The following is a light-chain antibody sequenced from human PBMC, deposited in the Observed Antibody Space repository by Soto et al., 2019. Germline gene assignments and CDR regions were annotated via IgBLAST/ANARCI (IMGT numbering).Light chain of an antibody. V-gene: IGKV3-15*01. CDR1: QSVSSN. CDR2: VAS. CDR3: QQYNHWPHSLT. J-gene: IGKJ4*01. Sequence: EIVMTQSPATLSVAPGERATLSCRASQSVSSNLSWYQQKPGQAPMLLIYVASTRATGIPARFSGSGSGTEFTLTISSLQSEDIAVYYCQQYNHWPHSLTFGGGTKVEIK.